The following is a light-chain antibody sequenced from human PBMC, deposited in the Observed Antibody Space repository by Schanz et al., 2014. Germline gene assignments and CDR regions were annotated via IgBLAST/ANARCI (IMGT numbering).Light chain of an antibody. Sequence: DVQMTQTPSSLSASIGDRVTITCRASQSISTYVNWYQQKPGKAPKLLIYAASSLQSGVPSRFSGSGSGTDFTLSISSLQLEDFATYYCQQSYYTLWTFGQGTKVEVK. J-gene: IGKJ1*01. V-gene: IGKV1-39*01. CDR2: AAS. CDR1: QSISTY. CDR3: QQSYYTLWT.